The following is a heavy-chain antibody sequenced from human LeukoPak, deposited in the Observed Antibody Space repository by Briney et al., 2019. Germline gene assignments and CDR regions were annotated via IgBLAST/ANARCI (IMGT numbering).Heavy chain of an antibody. J-gene: IGHJ5*02. CDR1: GYTFTSYY. CDR3: ARDFLWFEPRWFDP. V-gene: IGHV1-2*02. CDR2: INPNSGGT. D-gene: IGHD3-10*01. Sequence: ASVKVSCKASGYTFTSYYMHWVRQAPGQGLEWMGWINPNSGGTNYAQKFQGRVTMTGDTSISTAYMELSRLRSDDTAVYYCARDFLWFEPRWFDPWGQGTLVTVSS.